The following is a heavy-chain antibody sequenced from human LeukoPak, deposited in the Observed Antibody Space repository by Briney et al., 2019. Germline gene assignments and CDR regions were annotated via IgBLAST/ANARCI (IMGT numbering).Heavy chain of an antibody. Sequence: GGSLRLSCAASGFTVSSNEMSWVRQAPGKGLEWVSSISGGSTYYADSRKGRFTISRDNSKNTLHLQMNSLRAEDTAVYYCARGSTSSARSHFDYWGLGTLVTVSS. CDR1: GFTVSSNE. J-gene: IGHJ4*02. V-gene: IGHV3-38-3*01. CDR2: ISGGST. CDR3: ARGSTSSARSHFDY. D-gene: IGHD2-2*01.